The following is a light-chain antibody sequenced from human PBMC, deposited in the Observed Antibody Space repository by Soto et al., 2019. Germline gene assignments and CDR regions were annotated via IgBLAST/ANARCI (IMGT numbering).Light chain of an antibody. CDR2: GAS. V-gene: IGKV1-8*01. J-gene: IGKJ5*01. CDR1: QGIRSY. Sequence: AIRMTQSPSSFSASTGDRVTITCRASQGIRSYLAWYQQKAGQAPRLLIYGASNRATGIPDRFTGSGSETSFTLTISRLEPEDFALYYCQHYQSGHPITFGQGTRLEIK. CDR3: QHYQSGHPIT.